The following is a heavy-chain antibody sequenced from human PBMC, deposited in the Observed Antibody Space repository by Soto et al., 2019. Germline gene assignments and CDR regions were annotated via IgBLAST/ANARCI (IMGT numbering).Heavy chain of an antibody. CDR1: GFSISRSA. J-gene: IGHJ3*01. Sequence: LRLSCVGSGFSISRSALSWVRRAPGKGLDWVSVVSGSGESTYYADSVKGRISVSRDNSKNTMYLQMTSLRVEDTALYYGAKHVTLTMITVRHRDAFDVWGRGTMVTVSS. CDR2: VSGSGEST. CDR3: AKHVTLTMITVRHRDAFDV. D-gene: IGHD3-22*01. V-gene: IGHV3-23*01.